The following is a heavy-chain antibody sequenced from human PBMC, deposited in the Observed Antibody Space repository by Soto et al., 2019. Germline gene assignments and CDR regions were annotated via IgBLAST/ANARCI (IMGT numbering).Heavy chain of an antibody. J-gene: IGHJ4*02. V-gene: IGHV1-18*01. CDR1: GYTFTSYG. CDR3: ALRYSYGPDFDY. CDR2: ISAYNGNT. Sequence: ASVKVSCKASGYTFTSYGISWVRQAPGQGLEWMGWISAYNGNTNYAQKLQGRVTMTTDTSTSTAYMELRSLRSDDTAVYYCALRYSYGPDFDYWGQGTLVTVSS. D-gene: IGHD5-18*01.